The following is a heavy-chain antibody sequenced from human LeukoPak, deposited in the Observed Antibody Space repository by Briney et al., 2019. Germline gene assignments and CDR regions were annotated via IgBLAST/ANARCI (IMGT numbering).Heavy chain of an antibody. J-gene: IGHJ3*02. CDR3: ARVAYYDFWSGGLYAFDI. CDR1: GGSISLYY. D-gene: IGHD3-3*01. V-gene: IGHV4-59*01. Sequence: PSETLSLTCTVSGGSISLYYWSWIRQPPGKGLEWIGYISYSGSANYNPSLKSRVTISVDTSKNQFSLKLSSVTAADTAVYYCARVAYYDFWSGGLYAFDIWGQGTMVTVSS. CDR2: ISYSGSA.